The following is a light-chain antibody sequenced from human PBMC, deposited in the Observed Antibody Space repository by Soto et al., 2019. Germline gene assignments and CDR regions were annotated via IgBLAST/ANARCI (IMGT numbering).Light chain of an antibody. CDR2: DAS. CDR3: QQYNSYSSWT. CDR1: QSVTRR. V-gene: IGKV1-5*01. Sequence: DIPMTQSPSTLSASLGDRVTITCRASQSVTRRLAYLAWYQQKPGKAPNLLIYDASKLKSGVPSRFSGSGSGTEFTLTISSLQPDDFATYYCQQYNSYSSWTFGQGTKVEIK. J-gene: IGKJ1*01.